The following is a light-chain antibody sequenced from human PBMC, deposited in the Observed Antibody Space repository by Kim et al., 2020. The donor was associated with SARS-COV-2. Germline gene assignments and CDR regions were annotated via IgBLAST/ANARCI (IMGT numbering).Light chain of an antibody. Sequence: EIMMTQSPATLSVSPGERATLSCRASQSVSSNLAWYQQKPGQAPRLLIYGASIRATGIPARFSGSGSGTEFTLTISSLQSEDLAIYYCQQYSKWPPLTFGGGTKVDIK. CDR3: QQYSKWPPLT. CDR2: GAS. J-gene: IGKJ4*01. CDR1: QSVSSN. V-gene: IGKV3-15*01.